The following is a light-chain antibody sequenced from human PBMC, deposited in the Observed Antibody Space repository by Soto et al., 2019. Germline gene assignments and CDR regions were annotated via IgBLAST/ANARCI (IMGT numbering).Light chain of an antibody. CDR2: SSD. CDR3: STWDVSLNGWV. Sequence: QPVLTQPPSASATPGQRVTISCSGSSSNIASRSVYWYQQLPGTAPKLLIYSSDLRPSGVPDRFSGSKSGPTASLAISGVQSEDEADYYCSTWDVSLNGWVFGGGTKLTV. CDR1: SSNIASRS. J-gene: IGLJ3*02. V-gene: IGLV1-44*01.